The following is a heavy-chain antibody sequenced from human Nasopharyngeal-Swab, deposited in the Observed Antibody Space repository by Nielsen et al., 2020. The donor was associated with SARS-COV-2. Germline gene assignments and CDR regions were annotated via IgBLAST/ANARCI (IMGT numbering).Heavy chain of an antibody. J-gene: IGHJ4*02. V-gene: IGHV1-18*01. CDR3: ARVTPTLYDSSGYLFDY. D-gene: IGHD3-22*01. CDR2: ISAYNGNT. CDR1: GYTFTSYG. Sequence: ASVKVSCKASGYTFTSYGISWVRQAPGQGLEWMGWISAYNGNTNYAQKLQGRVTMTTDTSTSTVYMELRSLRSDDTAVYYCARVTPTLYDSSGYLFDYWGQGTLVTVSS.